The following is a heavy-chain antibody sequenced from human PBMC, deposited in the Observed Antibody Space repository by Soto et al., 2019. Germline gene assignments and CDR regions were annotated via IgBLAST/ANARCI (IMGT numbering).Heavy chain of an antibody. D-gene: IGHD3-10*01. CDR1: GASISNTDW. Sequence: LSLTCAVSGASISNTDWWSWVRQPPGKGLEWLGEIFHSGSTYYNPSLKSRVTISVDRSKNQFSLKLSSVTAADTAVYYCAREIITMIRGVIILNWFDPWGQGTLVTVSS. V-gene: IGHV4-4*02. CDR2: IFHSGST. J-gene: IGHJ5*02. CDR3: AREIITMIRGVIILNWFDP.